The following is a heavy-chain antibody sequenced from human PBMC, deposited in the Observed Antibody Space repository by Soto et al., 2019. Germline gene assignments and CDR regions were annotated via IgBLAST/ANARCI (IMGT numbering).Heavy chain of an antibody. Sequence: GGSLRLSCAASGFTFSSYWMSWVRQAPGKGLEWVANIKQDGSEKYYVDSVKGRFTISRDNAKNSLYLQMNSLRAEDTAVYYCARVPSYGGYDYYFDYWGQGTLVTVSS. CDR3: ARVPSYGGYDYYFDY. J-gene: IGHJ4*02. V-gene: IGHV3-7*01. CDR2: IKQDGSEK. D-gene: IGHD5-12*01. CDR1: GFTFSSYW.